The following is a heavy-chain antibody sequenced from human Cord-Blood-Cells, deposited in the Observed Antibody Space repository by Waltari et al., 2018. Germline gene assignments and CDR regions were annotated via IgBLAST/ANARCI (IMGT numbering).Heavy chain of an antibody. CDR3: ARGSGYDSGDAFDS. J-gene: IGHJ3*02. CDR1: GFTFSSYD. V-gene: IGHV3-13*01. CDR2: IGTAGDT. Sequence: GGLVQPGGSLSLSCAASGFTFSSYDLHWVRPATGKGLEWVSAIGTAGDTYYPGPVKGRFTISRENAKNSLYLQMNSLRAGDTAVYYCARGSGYDSGDAFDSGGQGTMVTVSS. D-gene: IGHD5-12*01.